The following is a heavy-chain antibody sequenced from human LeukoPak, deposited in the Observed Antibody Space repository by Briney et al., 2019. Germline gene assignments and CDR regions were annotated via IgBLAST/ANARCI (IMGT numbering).Heavy chain of an antibody. CDR2: INPNSGGT. CDR3: ARGGGGFRWLQLDY. D-gene: IGHD5-24*01. V-gene: IGHV1-2*02. J-gene: IGHJ4*02. Sequence: ASVKVSCKASGYTFIGYYMHWVRQAPGQGLEWMGWINPNSGGTNYAQKFQGRVTMTRDTSISTAHMELSRLRSDDTAVYYCARGGGGFRWLQLDYWGQGTLVTVSS. CDR1: GYTFIGYY.